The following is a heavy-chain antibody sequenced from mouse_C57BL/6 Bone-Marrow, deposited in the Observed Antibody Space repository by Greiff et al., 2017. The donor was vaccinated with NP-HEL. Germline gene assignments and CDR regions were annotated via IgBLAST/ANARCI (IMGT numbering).Heavy chain of an antibody. D-gene: IGHD2-4*01. V-gene: IGHV1-81*01. J-gene: IGHJ3*01. CDR3: ARDDYDVGLFAY. CDR1: GYTFTSYG. CDR2: IYPRSGNT. Sequence: QVQLKQSGAELARPGASVKLSCKASGYTFTSYGISWVKQRTGQGLEWIGAIYPRSGNTYYNEKFKGKATLTADKSSSTAYMELRSLTSEDSAVYFCARDDYDVGLFAYWGQGTLVTVSA.